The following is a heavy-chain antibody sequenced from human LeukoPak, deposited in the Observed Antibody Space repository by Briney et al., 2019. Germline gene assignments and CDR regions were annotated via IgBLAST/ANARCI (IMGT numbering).Heavy chain of an antibody. Sequence: PSETLSLTCTVSGYSISSGYYWGWIRQPPGEGLEWIGSIYHSGTTYYNPSLKSRVTISVDTSKNQFSLKLSSVTAADTAVYYCATNSGSFPGGLDYWGQGTLVTVSS. CDR3: ATNSGSFPGGLDY. J-gene: IGHJ4*02. D-gene: IGHD1-26*01. CDR2: IYHSGTT. CDR1: GYSISSGYY. V-gene: IGHV4-38-2*02.